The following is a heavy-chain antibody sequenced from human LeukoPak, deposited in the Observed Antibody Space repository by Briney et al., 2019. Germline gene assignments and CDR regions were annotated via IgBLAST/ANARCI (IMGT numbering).Heavy chain of an antibody. CDR1: GFTFSSYW. CDR3: ARDSSGNDY. D-gene: IGHD6-19*01. Sequence: GGSLRLSCAASGFTFSSYWMSWVRQTPGKGLEWVANIKEDGSAKYYVDSVKGRFTISRDNAKNSLYLEMSNLRAEDTAVYYCARDSSGNDYWGQGTLVTVSS. J-gene: IGHJ4*02. CDR2: IKEDGSAK. V-gene: IGHV3-7*01.